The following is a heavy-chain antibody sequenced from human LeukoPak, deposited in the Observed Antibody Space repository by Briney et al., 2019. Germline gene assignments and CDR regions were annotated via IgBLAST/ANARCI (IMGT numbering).Heavy chain of an antibody. Sequence: SVKVSCKASGGTFSSYAISWVRQAPGQGLEWMGGIIPIFGTANYAQKFQGRVTITADKSTSTAYMELSSLRPEDTAVYYCAKGYGSGHGYSAFDIWGQGTMVTVSS. V-gene: IGHV1-69*06. CDR3: AKGYGSGHGYSAFDI. CDR1: GGTFSSYA. J-gene: IGHJ3*02. D-gene: IGHD3-10*01. CDR2: IIPIFGTA.